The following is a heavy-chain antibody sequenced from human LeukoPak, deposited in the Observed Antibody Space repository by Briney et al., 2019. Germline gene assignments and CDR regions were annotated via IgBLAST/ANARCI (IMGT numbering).Heavy chain of an antibody. D-gene: IGHD3-10*01. CDR2: IYTSGRT. J-gene: IGHJ5*02. V-gene: IGHV4-61*02. CDR3: ARDEGSLGSTWFDP. CDR1: GGSISSGSNY. Sequence: SETLSLTCTVSGGSISSGSNYWSWIRQPAGKGLEWIRRIYTSGRTNYNPSLKSRVTISVDTSKNQFFLKLSSVTAADTAVYYCARDEGSLGSTWFDPWGQGTLVTVSS.